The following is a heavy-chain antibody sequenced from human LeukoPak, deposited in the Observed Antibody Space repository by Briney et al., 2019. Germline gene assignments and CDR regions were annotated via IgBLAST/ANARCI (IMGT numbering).Heavy chain of an antibody. CDR1: GGSFCGYY. J-gene: IGHJ3*02. Sequence: SETLSLTCAVYGGSFCGYYWSWLRQPPGKGVEGIGEINHSGSTNYNPSLKSRVTISVDTSKNQFSLKLSSVTAADTAVYYCARHWVVVVPFAFDIWGQGTMVTVSS. D-gene: IGHD2-2*01. CDR3: ARHWVVVVPFAFDI. CDR2: INHSGST. V-gene: IGHV4-34*01.